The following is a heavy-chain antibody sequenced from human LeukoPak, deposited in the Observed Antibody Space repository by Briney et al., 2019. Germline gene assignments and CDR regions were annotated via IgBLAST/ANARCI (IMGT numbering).Heavy chain of an antibody. CDR1: GFIFSDYY. J-gene: IGHJ4*02. V-gene: IGHV3-11*01. CDR2: ISRSGSTI. Sequence: GGSLRLTCAGSGFIFSDYYMNGIRQATAKGLEWVSYISRSGSTIYYAATVKGRFTISRDKAKNTLYLQMNSLRAEDPAVYYCATRQCSTSCYEDYGFDYWGQGTLVTVSS. CDR3: ATRQCSTSCYEDYGFDY. D-gene: IGHD2-2*01.